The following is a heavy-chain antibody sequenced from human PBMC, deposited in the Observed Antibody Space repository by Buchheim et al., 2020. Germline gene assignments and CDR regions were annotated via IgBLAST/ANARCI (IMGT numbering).Heavy chain of an antibody. Sequence: QVQLVQSGAEVKKPGASVRISYKASGYTFTRFYIHWFRQAPGQGLEWMGIINPGGEPITYALKFQGRVTMTRDTSTNTVYMELSSLRSEDTAMYYCARELGSTYYFDYWGQGTL. V-gene: IGHV1-46*03. CDR2: INPGGEPI. CDR1: GYTFTRFY. CDR3: ARELGSTYYFDY. J-gene: IGHJ4*02. D-gene: IGHD3-10*01.